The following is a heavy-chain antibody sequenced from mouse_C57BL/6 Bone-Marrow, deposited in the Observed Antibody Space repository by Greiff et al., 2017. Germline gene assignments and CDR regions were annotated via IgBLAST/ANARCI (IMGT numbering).Heavy chain of an antibody. J-gene: IGHJ3*01. Sequence: GGGLVQPKGSLKLSCAASGFSFNTYSMNCVRQAPGKGLEWVARIRSKSNNYATYYADSVKDRFTISRYDSERMLYLQMNNLKTDVTAMYYCVRFAYWGQGTLVTVSA. CDR2: IRSKSNNYAT. CDR1: GFSFNTYS. V-gene: IGHV10-1*01. CDR3: VRFAY.